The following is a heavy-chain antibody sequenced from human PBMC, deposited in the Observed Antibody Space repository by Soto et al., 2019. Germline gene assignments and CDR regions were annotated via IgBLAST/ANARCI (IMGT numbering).Heavy chain of an antibody. D-gene: IGHD2-15*01. Sequence: QLQLQESGSGLVKPSQTLSLTCAVSGDSISSGGYSWSWIRQPPGRGLEYIGFIYHSGYTYSNPSLKSRVTISVDSSTNQVSLKLSSVTAADTAVYYCARGGGNPYYFDCWGQGTLVTVSS. V-gene: IGHV4-30-2*01. CDR1: GDSISSGGYS. CDR3: ARGGGNPYYFDC. CDR2: IYHSGYT. J-gene: IGHJ4*02.